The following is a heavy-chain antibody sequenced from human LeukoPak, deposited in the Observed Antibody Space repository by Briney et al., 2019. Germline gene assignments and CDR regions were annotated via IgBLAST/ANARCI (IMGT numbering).Heavy chain of an antibody. Sequence: PSETLSLTCAVYGGSFSGYYWSWIRQPPGKGLEWIGEINHSGSTNYNPSLKSRVTISVDTSKNQFSLKLSSVTAADTAVYYCARSIAARRHYYYYYMDVWGKGTTVTVSS. CDR2: INHSGST. V-gene: IGHV4-34*01. J-gene: IGHJ6*03. CDR1: GGSFSGYY. CDR3: ARSIAARRHYYYYYMDV. D-gene: IGHD6-6*01.